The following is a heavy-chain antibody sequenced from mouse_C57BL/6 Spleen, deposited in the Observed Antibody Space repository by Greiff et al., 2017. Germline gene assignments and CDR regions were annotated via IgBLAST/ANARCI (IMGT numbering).Heavy chain of an antibody. CDR2: ISSGSSTI. J-gene: IGHJ3*01. V-gene: IGHV5-17*01. Sequence: VQLKESGGGLVKPGGSLKLSCAASGFTFSDYGMHWVRQAPEKGLEWVAYISSGSSTIYYADTVKGRFTISRDNAKNTLFLQMTSLRSEDTAMYYCARGGTFAWFAYWGQGTLVTVSA. CDR1: GFTFSDYG. CDR3: ARGGTFAWFAY.